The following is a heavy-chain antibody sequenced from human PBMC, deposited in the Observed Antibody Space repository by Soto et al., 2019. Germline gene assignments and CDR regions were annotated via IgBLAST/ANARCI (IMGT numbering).Heavy chain of an antibody. J-gene: IGHJ6*02. CDR3: ARGTIFGVNMDV. Sequence: GGSLRLSCAASGFTFSDYYMNWIRQAPGKGLEWIAYISGSGGAMYYADSVKGRFTISRDNAKNSLYLQMNSLRAEDTAMYYCARGTIFGVNMDVWGQGTTVTVSS. CDR2: ISGSGGAM. CDR1: GFTFSDYY. V-gene: IGHV3-11*01. D-gene: IGHD3-3*01.